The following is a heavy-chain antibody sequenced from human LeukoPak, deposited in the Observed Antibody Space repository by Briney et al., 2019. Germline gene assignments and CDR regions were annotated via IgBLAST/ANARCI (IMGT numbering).Heavy chain of an antibody. CDR2: ISSSGSAI. CDR1: GFTFSDNY. CDR3: ASLEQLVTFDY. J-gene: IGHJ4*02. V-gene: IGHV3-11*04. Sequence: GRSLRLSCAASGFTFSDNYMAWIRQAPGKGREWVTYISSSGSAIYYADSVKGRFTISRDNAKNSLCLQMDSLRAEDTAVYYCASLEQLVTFDYWGQGTLVTVSS. D-gene: IGHD2-21*02.